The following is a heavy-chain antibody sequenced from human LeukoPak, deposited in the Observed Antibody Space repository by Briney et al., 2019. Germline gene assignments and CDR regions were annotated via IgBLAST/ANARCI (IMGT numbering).Heavy chain of an antibody. V-gene: IGHV1-69*13. CDR3: ASGYNWNDVHWFDP. CDR2: IIPIFGTA. D-gene: IGHD1-1*01. J-gene: IGHJ5*02. CDR1: GGTFSSYA. Sequence: ASVKVSCKASGGTFSSYAISWVRQAPGQGLEWMGGIIPIFGTANYAQKFQGRVTITADESTSTAYMELSSPRSEDTAVYYCASGYNWNDVHWFDPWGQGTLVTVSS.